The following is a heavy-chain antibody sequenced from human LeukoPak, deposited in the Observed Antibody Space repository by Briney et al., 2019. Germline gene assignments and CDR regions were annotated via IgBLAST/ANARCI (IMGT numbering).Heavy chain of an antibody. Sequence: GGSLRLSCAASGFTFSSYWMSWVRQAPGKGLEWVANIKQDGSEKYYVDSVKGRFTISRDNSKNTLYLQMNSLRAEDTAVYYCAKALALLGKDYWGQGTLVTVSS. D-gene: IGHD3-10*01. CDR1: GFTFSSYW. CDR2: IKQDGSEK. J-gene: IGHJ4*02. CDR3: AKALALLGKDY. V-gene: IGHV3-7*03.